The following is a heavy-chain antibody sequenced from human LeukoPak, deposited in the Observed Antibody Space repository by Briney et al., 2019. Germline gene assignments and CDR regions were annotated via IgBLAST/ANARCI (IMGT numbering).Heavy chain of an antibody. V-gene: IGHV3-7*01. J-gene: IGHJ6*02. CDR3: ARDRVPSSTWWEDYYYGMDV. CDR1: GFTFSSYW. Sequence: PGGSLRLSCAASGFTFSSYWMSWVRQAPGKGLEWVANIKQDGSEKYYVDSVKGRFTISRDNAKNSLYLQMNSLRAEGTAVYYCARDRVPSSTWWEDYYYGMDVWGQGTTVTVSS. CDR2: IKQDGSEK. D-gene: IGHD1-26*01.